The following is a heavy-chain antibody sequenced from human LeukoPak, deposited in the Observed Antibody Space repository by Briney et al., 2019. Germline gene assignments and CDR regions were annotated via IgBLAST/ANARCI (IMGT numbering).Heavy chain of an antibody. CDR1: GGSISSGGYY. CDR2: IYYSGST. Sequence: SETLSLTCTVSGGSISSGGYYWSWIRQHPGKGLEWIGYIYYSGSTYYNPSLQSRVTISVDTSKNHFSLKLTSVTAADTAVYYCARIGGNFPSLDSWGQGILVTVSS. J-gene: IGHJ5*01. D-gene: IGHD4-23*01. CDR3: ARIGGNFPSLDS. V-gene: IGHV4-31*03.